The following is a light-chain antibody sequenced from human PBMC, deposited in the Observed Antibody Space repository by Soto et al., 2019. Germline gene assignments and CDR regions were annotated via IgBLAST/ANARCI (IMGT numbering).Light chain of an antibody. CDR2: AAS. Sequence: AIRMTQSPSSFSASTGDRVTITCRASQGISSDLAWYQQKPGKAPKLLIYAASTLQSGVPSRFSGSGSGTDFTLTISCLQSEDFATYYCQQYDIYPRTVGQGTKVEIK. CDR1: QGISSD. CDR3: QQYDIYPRT. V-gene: IGKV1-8*01. J-gene: IGKJ1*01.